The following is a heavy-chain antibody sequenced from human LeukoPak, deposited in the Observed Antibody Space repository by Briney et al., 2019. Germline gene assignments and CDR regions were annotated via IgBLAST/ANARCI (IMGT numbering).Heavy chain of an antibody. CDR3: AKDMWDIVVVVAADY. Sequence: HPGGSLRLSCAASGFTFSSYSMSWVRQAPGKWLEWDSAISGIGGSTYYADSVKGRFTISRDNSKNTLYLQMNSLRAEDTAVYYCAKDMWDIVVVVAADYWGQGTLVTVSS. CDR2: ISGIGGST. CDR1: GFTFSSYS. D-gene: IGHD2-15*01. J-gene: IGHJ4*02. V-gene: IGHV3-23*01.